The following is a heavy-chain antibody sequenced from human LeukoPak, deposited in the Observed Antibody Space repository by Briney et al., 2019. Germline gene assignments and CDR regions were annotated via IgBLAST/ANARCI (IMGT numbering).Heavy chain of an antibody. J-gene: IGHJ6*02. D-gene: IGHD6-13*01. V-gene: IGHV3-48*04. CDR3: ARVAAAAHNGDMDV. CDR2: ISSRSSTI. Sequence: PGGSLRLSCAASGFTFSSYWMHWVRQAPGKGLEWVSYISSRSSTIYYADSVKGRFTISRDNAKNSLYLQMNSLRVEDTAVYYCARVAAAAHNGDMDVWGQGTTVTVSS. CDR1: GFTFSSYW.